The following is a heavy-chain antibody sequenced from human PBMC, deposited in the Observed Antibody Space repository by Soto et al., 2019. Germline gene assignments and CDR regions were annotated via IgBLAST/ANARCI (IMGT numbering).Heavy chain of an antibody. J-gene: IGHJ3*01. V-gene: IGHV1-69*02. CDR3: AKGADSSGSESAFDL. Sequence: QVQLVQSGAEVKKPGSSVKVSCKTSGGTFSAYPFNWVRQAPGQGLEWMGRIIPILDITDYSQNFQGRVTITADKSTNTAYMDLTSLRSEETAMDFCAKGADSSGSESAFDLWGQGTLITVSS. D-gene: IGHD3-22*01. CDR1: GGTFSAYP. CDR2: IIPILDIT.